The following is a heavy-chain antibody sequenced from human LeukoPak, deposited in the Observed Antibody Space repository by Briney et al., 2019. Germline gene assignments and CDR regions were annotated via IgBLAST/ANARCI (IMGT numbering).Heavy chain of an antibody. CDR1: GFTFTGDY. Sequence: GASVKVSCKASGFTFTGDYIHWVRQAPGQGLEWMGWINPNSGATYYAQKFQGRVTMARDASISTAYMELSRLTSDDTAVYYCAREEGNDYYEYWGQGTMVTVSS. CDR3: AREEGNDYYEY. CDR2: INPNSGAT. J-gene: IGHJ4*02. V-gene: IGHV1-2*02.